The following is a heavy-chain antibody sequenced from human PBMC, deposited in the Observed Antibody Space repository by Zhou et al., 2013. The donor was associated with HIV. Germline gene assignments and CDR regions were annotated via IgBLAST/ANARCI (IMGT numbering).Heavy chain of an antibody. Sequence: QVQLQESGPGLVKPSETLSLTCAVSGYSISSGYYWGWIRQPPGKGLEWIGSIYHSGSTYYNPSLKSRVTISVDTSKNQFSLKLSSVTAADTAVYYCARDDVDNYGMDVWGQGPRSPSP. V-gene: IGHV4-38-2*02. CDR2: IYHSGST. D-gene: IGHD5-12*01. CDR1: GYSISSGYY. J-gene: IGHJ6*02. CDR3: ARDDVDNYGMDV.